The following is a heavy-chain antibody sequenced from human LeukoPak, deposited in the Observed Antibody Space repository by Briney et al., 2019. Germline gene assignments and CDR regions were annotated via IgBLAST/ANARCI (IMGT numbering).Heavy chain of an antibody. CDR1: GFTFDDYA. CDR2: ISGDGGST. J-gene: IGHJ4*02. CDR3: AKDMWRFGELDYDY. V-gene: IGHV3-43*02. D-gene: IGHD3-10*01. Sequence: RSGGSLRLSCAASGFTFDDYAMHWVRQAPGKGLEWISLISGDGGSTYYADAVKGRFTISRDNSKNSLYLQMNSLRTEDTALYYCAKDMWRFGELDYDYWGQGTLVTVSS.